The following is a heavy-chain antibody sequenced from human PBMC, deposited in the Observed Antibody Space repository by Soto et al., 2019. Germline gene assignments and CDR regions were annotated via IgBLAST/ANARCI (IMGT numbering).Heavy chain of an antibody. CDR3: ASEEDSVLMVSRIKGGCYYYRDV. CDR2: TYYRSKWYN. D-gene: IGHD2-8*01. Sequence: QVQLQQSGPGLVKPSQTLSLTCAISGDSVSSNSAAWNWISQSPSRGLEWLGRTYYRSKWYNDYAVSVKSRITISPDTSKNQFSLQLNSVTPEDTAVYYCASEEDSVLMVSRIKGGCYYYRDVWSKGITVTVPS. CDR1: GDSVSSNSAA. V-gene: IGHV6-1*01. J-gene: IGHJ6*03.